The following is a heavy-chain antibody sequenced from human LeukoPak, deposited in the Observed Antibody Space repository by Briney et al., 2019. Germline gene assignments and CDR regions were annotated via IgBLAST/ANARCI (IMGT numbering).Heavy chain of an antibody. CDR2: INCSGRHI. J-gene: IGHJ4*02. CDR3: ARVAEAAAFDY. CDR1: GFIFSTYS. V-gene: IGHV3-21*01. Sequence: GGSLRLSCAASGFIFSTYSMNWVRQAPGKGLEWVSSINCSGRHIYYADSVKGRFTISRDNVRNSLYLQMNSLRAEDTAVYYCARVAEAAAFDYWGQGTLVTVSS. D-gene: IGHD6-13*01.